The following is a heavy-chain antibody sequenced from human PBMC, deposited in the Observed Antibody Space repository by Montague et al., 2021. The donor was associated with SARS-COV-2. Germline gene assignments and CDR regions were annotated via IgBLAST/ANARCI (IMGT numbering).Heavy chain of an antibody. Sequence: SETLSLTCAVYGGSFSAHSWCWIRQSPGKGLEWIGEINHRGSTTYMSSLKSRVTMSVDTSKNQFSLKMSSVTAADTAIYYCARGGLAGGNYDIWSFSYTSPLDYWGQGTQVTVSS. D-gene: IGHD3-3*01. J-gene: IGHJ4*02. CDR2: INHRGST. CDR1: GGSFSAHS. V-gene: IGHV4-34*01. CDR3: ARGGLAGGNYDIWSFSYTSPLDY.